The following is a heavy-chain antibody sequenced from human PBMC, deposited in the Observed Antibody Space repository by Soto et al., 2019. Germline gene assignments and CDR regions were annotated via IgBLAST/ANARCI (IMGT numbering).Heavy chain of an antibody. J-gene: IGHJ5*02. CDR1: GFTFSSYS. CDR3: SREAGTRHLPLNWFDP. V-gene: IGHV3-48*02. D-gene: IGHD6-19*01. CDR2: ISSSSSTI. Sequence: TGGPLRLSCAASGFTFSSYSMNWVRKAPGKGLEWVSYISSSSSTIYYADSVKGRFTISRDNAKNSLYLQMNSLRDEDTAVYYCSREAGTRHLPLNWFDPWGQGTLVTVSS.